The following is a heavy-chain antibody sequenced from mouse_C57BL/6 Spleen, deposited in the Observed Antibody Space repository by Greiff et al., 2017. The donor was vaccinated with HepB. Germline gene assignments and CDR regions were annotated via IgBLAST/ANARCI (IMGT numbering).Heavy chain of an antibody. CDR1: GYTFTSYG. Sequence: VQLQQSGAELARPGASVKLSCKASGYTFTSYGISWVKQRTGQGLEWIGEIYPRSGNTYYNEKFKGKATLTADKSSSTAYMELRSLTSEDSAVYFCARKRDYDYDGYWYFDVWGTGTTVTVSS. V-gene: IGHV1-81*01. D-gene: IGHD2-4*01. CDR2: IYPRSGNT. CDR3: ARKRDYDYDGYWYFDV. J-gene: IGHJ1*03.